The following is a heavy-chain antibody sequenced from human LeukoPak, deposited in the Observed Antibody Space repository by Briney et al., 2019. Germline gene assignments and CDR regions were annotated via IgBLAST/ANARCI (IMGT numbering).Heavy chain of an antibody. V-gene: IGHV5-51*01. CDR1: GYSFTSYW. CDR3: ARLGYCSSTSCRRDYNWFDP. CDR2: IYPGDSET. J-gene: IGHJ5*02. Sequence: GEFLKISCKGSGYSFTSYWIGRVRQMPGKGLEWMGIIYPGDSETRYNPSFQSQGTISADKSISTAYLQWSSLKASDTAMYYCARLGYCSSTSCRRDYNWFDPWGQGTLVTVSS. D-gene: IGHD2-2*01.